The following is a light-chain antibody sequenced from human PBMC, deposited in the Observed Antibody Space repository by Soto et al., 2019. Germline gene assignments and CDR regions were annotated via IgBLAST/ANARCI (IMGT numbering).Light chain of an antibody. CDR3: QQYNNWPPIT. J-gene: IGKJ5*01. Sequence: EIVMTQSPATLSVSPGNRATLSCMASQSVSSSYLAWYQQKPGQAPRLLIYGASTRATGIPARFSGSRSGTEFTLTISSLQSEDFAVYYCQQYNNWPPITFGQGTRLEIK. CDR2: GAS. V-gene: IGKV3-15*01. CDR1: QSVSSSY.